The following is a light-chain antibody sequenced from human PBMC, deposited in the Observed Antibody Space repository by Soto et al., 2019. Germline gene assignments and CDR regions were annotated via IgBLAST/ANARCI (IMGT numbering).Light chain of an antibody. V-gene: IGKV1-16*01. Sequence: DIQMTQSPSSLSASVGDRVTITCRARQGVSNYLVWFQQKPGKAPKSLISAASSLQDGVPSRFSGGGSGTDFTLTISTLQPEDFATDYGQQDNSYPLTFGRGTRLESK. CDR2: AAS. CDR3: QQDNSYPLT. J-gene: IGKJ5*01. CDR1: QGVSNY.